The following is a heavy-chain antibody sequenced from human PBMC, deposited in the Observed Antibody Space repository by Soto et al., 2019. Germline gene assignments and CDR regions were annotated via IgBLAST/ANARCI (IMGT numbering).Heavy chain of an antibody. J-gene: IGHJ6*02. Sequence: QVQLQQWGAGLLKPSETLSLTCAVYGGSFSGYYWSWIRQPPGKGLEWIGEINHSGSTNYNPSLKIRVTISVDTSKNQFSLKLSSVTAADTAVYYCARGRYSSSWANYYYYGMDVWGQGTTVTVSS. D-gene: IGHD6-13*01. CDR1: GGSFSGYY. CDR2: INHSGST. V-gene: IGHV4-34*01. CDR3: ARGRYSSSWANYYYYGMDV.